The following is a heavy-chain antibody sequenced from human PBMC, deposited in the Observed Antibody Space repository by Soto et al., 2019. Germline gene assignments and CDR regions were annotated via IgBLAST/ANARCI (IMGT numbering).Heavy chain of an antibody. J-gene: IGHJ4*02. V-gene: IGHV3-23*01. Sequence: EVQLLESGGGLVQHGGSLRLSCAASGFTFTNYAISWVRQPPGKGLEWVSTISNSGVTTYYADSVKGRFTISRDNSTTTLSLQMTSLRAEDTAVYYCARYRGYCSGGSCYSDYWGQGTLVTVSS. D-gene: IGHD2-15*01. CDR1: GFTFTNYA. CDR2: ISNSGVTT. CDR3: ARYRGYCSGGSCYSDY.